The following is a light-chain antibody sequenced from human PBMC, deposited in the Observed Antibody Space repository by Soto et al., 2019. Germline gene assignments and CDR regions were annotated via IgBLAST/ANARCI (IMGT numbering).Light chain of an antibody. CDR2: EVI. Sequence: QSALTQPASVSASPGQSITISCTGTSSDVAGYNYVSWYQHHPGKAPKLMIYEVINRPSGVSNRFSGSKSGNTASLTISGLQDEDEADYYCSSYTSSNTLVFGGGTKVTVL. J-gene: IGLJ2*01. CDR3: SSYTSSNTLV. V-gene: IGLV2-14*01. CDR1: SSDVAGYNY.